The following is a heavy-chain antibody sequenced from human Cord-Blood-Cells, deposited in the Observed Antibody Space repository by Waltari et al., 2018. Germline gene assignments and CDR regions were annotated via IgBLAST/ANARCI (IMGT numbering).Heavy chain of an antibody. CDR3: ARDPWGSSNGY. CDR2: ICCGGST. D-gene: IGHD6-6*01. J-gene: IGHJ4*02. CDR1: GFTVSSNY. Sequence: EVQLVESGGGLIQPGGSLRLSCAASGFTVSSNYMSWVRQAPGKGLECVAVICCGGSTYYVDSVKGRFTISRDNSKNTLYLQMNSLRAEDTAVYYCARDPWGSSNGYWGQGTLVTVSS. V-gene: IGHV3-53*01.